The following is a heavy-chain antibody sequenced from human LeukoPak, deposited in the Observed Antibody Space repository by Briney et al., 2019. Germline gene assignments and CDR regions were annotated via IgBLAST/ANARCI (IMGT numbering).Heavy chain of an antibody. D-gene: IGHD3-16*02. Sequence: SETLSLTCTVSGGSINSYYWSWIRQPAGKGLEWIGRIYTSGNTDCNPSLKSRVTMSIYTSRNQFSLKLNSVTAADTAVYYCARGLGYTEPFFEYWGQGTLVTVSS. CDR3: ARGLGYTEPFFEY. CDR2: IYTSGNT. CDR1: GGSINSYY. V-gene: IGHV4-4*07. J-gene: IGHJ4*02.